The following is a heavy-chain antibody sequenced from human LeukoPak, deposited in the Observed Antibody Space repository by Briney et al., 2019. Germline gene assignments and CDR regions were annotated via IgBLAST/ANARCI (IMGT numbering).Heavy chain of an antibody. D-gene: IGHD4-17*01. CDR3: AKAEGSYGDYETYFDY. CDR1: AFTFSSYA. Sequence: GGSLRLSCAASAFTFSSYAMSWVRQAPGKGLEWVSAISGSGGSTYYADSVKGRFTISRDNSKNTLYLQMNSLRAEDTAVYYCAKAEGSYGDYETYFDYWGQGTLVTVSS. CDR2: ISGSGGST. V-gene: IGHV3-23*01. J-gene: IGHJ4*02.